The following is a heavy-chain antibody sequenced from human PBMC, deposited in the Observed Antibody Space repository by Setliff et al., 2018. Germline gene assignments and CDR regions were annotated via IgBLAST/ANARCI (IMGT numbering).Heavy chain of an antibody. CDR1: GFSVGGNY. CDR3: ARGGVFASAYLDL. CDR2: ITTGGST. D-gene: IGHD3-16*01. Sequence: WGSLRLSCAVSGFSVGGNYMNWVRQAPGKGLEWVSMITTGGSTYYADSVKGRFTISRDNSKKTLYLQMNSLRAEDTAVYYCARGGVFASAYLDLWGRGTLVTVSS. J-gene: IGHJ2*01. V-gene: IGHV3-53*01.